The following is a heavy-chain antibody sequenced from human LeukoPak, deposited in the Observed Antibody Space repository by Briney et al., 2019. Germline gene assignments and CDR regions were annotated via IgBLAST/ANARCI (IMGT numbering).Heavy chain of an antibody. Sequence: SETLSLTCTVSGDSTSSYYCSWIRQPAGKGLEWIGRIYTSGSTNYNPSLKTRVTMSVDTSKNQFSLKLSSVTAADTAVYYCARHFNYYDSSGYSNWGQGTLVTVSS. CDR3: ARHFNYYDSSGYSN. CDR2: IYTSGST. D-gene: IGHD3-22*01. CDR1: GDSTSSYY. J-gene: IGHJ4*02. V-gene: IGHV4-4*07.